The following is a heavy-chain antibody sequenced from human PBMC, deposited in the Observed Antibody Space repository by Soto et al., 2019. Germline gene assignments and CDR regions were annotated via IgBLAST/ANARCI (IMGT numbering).Heavy chain of an antibody. CDR2: IGIGSGNR. Sequence: SVKVSCKASGFTFTSSAVQWVRQSRGQRLEWIGWIGIGSGNRHYAQKFQERVTITRDTSTSTAYMELSSLRSEDTAVYYCARDRNYDFWSGYYYLGYWGQGTLVT. D-gene: IGHD3-3*01. V-gene: IGHV1-58*01. CDR1: GFTFTSSA. CDR3: ARDRNYDFWSGYYYLGY. J-gene: IGHJ4*02.